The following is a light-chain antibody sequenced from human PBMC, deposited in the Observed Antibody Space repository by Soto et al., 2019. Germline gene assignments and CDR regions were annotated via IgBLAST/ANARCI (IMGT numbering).Light chain of an antibody. V-gene: IGKV1-8*01. CDR3: QQYYSYPWYT. CDR2: AAS. J-gene: IGKJ2*01. Sequence: AIRMTQSPSSLSASTGDRVTITCRASQGISSYLAWYQQKPGKAPKLLIYAASTLQSGVPSRFSDSGSGTDFTLTISCLQSEDFATYYCQQYYSYPWYTFGQGTKLEIK. CDR1: QGISSY.